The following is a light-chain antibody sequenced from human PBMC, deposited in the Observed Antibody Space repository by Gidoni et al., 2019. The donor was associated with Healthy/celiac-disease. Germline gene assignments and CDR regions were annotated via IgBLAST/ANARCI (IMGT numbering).Light chain of an antibody. V-gene: IGKV3-20*01. CDR2: GAS. Sequence: ELVLTQSPGTLSLSPGERATLSCTASQSVSSSYLAWYQQKPGQAPRLLIHGASSRATGIPDRFSGSGSGTDFTLTISRLEPEDFAVYYCQQYVSSPLFGQGTKVEIK. J-gene: IGKJ1*01. CDR1: QSVSSSY. CDR3: QQYVSSPL.